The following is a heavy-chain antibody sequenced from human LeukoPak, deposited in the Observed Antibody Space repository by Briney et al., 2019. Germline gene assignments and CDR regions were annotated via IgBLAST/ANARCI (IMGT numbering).Heavy chain of an antibody. D-gene: IGHD2-15*01. V-gene: IGHV3-23*01. J-gene: IGHJ4*02. CDR3: PPTFSGVTCYFDFDY. Sequence: GGSLRLSCVASGFTFSSYAMSWVRQAPGKGLEWVSMIRNSGGTTDYADSVKGRFTISRDTSRNTVYLQMNSLRAEDTAVYYCPPTFSGVTCYFDFDYGGQGTLVTVSS. CDR2: IRNSGGTT. CDR1: GFTFSSYA.